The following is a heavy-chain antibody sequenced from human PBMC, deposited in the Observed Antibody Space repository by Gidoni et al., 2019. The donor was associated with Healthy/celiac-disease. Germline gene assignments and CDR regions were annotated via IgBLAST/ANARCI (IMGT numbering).Heavy chain of an antibody. CDR2: IRSKANGGTT. V-gene: IGHV3-49*05. CDR3: TREDSSGSQTPY. J-gene: IGHJ4*02. CDR1: GFPFGDYA. D-gene: IGHD6-19*01. Sequence: EVQLVESGGGLVKPGRSLRLSCTASGFPFGDYAMSWFRQAPGKGLEWVGCIRSKANGGTTEYAASVKGRLTISRDDSKSIAYLQMNSLKTEDTAVYYCTREDSSGSQTPYWGQGTLVTVSS.